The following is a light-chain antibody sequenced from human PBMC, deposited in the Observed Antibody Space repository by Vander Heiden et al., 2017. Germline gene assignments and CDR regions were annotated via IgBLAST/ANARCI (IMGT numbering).Light chain of an antibody. CDR2: AAS. CDR3: QQNDRYSPT. Sequence: DIQMTRSPSPLPASIGDRHTITCRARQDIDIWLAWYQQKPGQAPKLLIYAASTPESGVPSRFSGSGSGKVFTLTIRSLQPDDSATYFCQQNDRYSPTFGQGTKVEI. J-gene: IGKJ1*01. V-gene: IGKV1-5*03. CDR1: QDIDIW.